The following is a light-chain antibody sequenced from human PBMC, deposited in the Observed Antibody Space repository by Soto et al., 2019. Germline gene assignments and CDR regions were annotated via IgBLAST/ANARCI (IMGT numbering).Light chain of an antibody. V-gene: IGKV3-20*01. J-gene: IGKJ4*01. CDR3: QQYAISPLT. Sequence: EIVLTQSPGSVSLSPGERATLSCRASETVKKNSLAWYQQKPGQAPRLLIYGASRRATGIPDSFSGSGSETDFILPISRLEPANSAVYYCQQYAISPLTCGGGTKVEI. CDR2: GAS. CDR1: ETVKKNS.